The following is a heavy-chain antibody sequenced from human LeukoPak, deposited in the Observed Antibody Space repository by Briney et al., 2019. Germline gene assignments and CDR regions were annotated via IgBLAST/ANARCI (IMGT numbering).Heavy chain of an antibody. CDR1: GGTLSSYA. J-gene: IGHJ4*02. V-gene: IGHV1-69*13. CDR2: IIPIFGTA. CDR3: ARVRAGGVVVPAAPFDY. D-gene: IGHD2-2*01. Sequence: ASVKVSCKASGGTLSSYAISWVRQAPGQGLEWMGGIIPIFGTANYAQKFQGRVTITADESTSTAYMELSSLRSEDTAVYYCARVRAGGVVVPAAPFDYWGQGTLVTVSS.